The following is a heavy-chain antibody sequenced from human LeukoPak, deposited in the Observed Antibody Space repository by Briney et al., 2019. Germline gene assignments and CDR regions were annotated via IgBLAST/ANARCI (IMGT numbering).Heavy chain of an antibody. Sequence: ASVKVSCKASGFTFTSSAMQWVRQARGQRLEWIGWIVVGSGNTNYAQKFQERVTITRDMSTSTAYMELSSLRSEDTAVYYCAADTYYDILTGYYKFDPWGQGTLVTVSS. CDR1: GFTFTSSA. CDR3: AADTYYDILTGYYKFDP. CDR2: IVVGSGNT. D-gene: IGHD3-9*01. V-gene: IGHV1-58*02. J-gene: IGHJ5*02.